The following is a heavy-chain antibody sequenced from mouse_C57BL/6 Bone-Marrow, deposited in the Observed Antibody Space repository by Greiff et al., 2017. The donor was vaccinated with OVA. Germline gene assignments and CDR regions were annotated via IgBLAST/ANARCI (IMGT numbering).Heavy chain of an antibody. J-gene: IGHJ1*03. CDR2: ISDGGSYT. D-gene: IGHD1-1*01. CDR3: ARDYGSSYRGWYFDV. Sequence: EVNVVESGGGLVKPGGSLKLSCAASGFTFSSYAMSWVRQTPEKRLEWVATISDGGSYTYYPDNVKGRFTISRDNAKNNLYLQMSHLKSEDTAMYYCARDYGSSYRGWYFDVWGTGTTDTVSS. CDR1: GFTFSSYA. V-gene: IGHV5-4*01.